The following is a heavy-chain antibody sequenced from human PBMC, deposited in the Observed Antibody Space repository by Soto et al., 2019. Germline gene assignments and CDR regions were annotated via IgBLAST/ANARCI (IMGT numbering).Heavy chain of an antibody. CDR3: ARVRSSSSGSEDAFDI. D-gene: IGHD6-6*01. V-gene: IGHV1-18*01. CDR1: GYTLTSYG. CDR2: ISAYNGNT. Sequence: QVQLVQSGAEVKKPGASVKVSCKASGYTLTSYGISWVRQAPGQGLEWMGWISAYNGNTNYAQKLQGRVTMTTDTSTSTDYMELRSLRSDDTAVYYCARVRSSSSGSEDAFDIWGQGTMVTVSS. J-gene: IGHJ3*02.